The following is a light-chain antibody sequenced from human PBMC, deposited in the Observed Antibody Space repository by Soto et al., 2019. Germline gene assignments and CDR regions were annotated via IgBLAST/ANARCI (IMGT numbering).Light chain of an antibody. CDR1: DSISSW. CDR3: QQYHTYLT. V-gene: IGKV1-5*01. CDR2: DAS. J-gene: IGKJ4*01. Sequence: DIQMTQSPSTLPASVGDRVTITCRASDSISSWLAWYQQRPGRAPKLLIYDASSLETGVPSRFSGSGSGTEFTLTISSLQPDDFATYHCQQYHTYLTFGGGTKVDIK.